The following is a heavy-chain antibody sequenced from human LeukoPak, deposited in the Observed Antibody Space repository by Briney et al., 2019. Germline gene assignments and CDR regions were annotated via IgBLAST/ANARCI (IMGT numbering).Heavy chain of an antibody. CDR1: GYTFTSYG. D-gene: IGHD2-8*01. Sequence: SVKVSCKASGYTFTSYGISWVRQAPGQGLEWMGWISAYNGNTNYAQKLQGRVTMTTDTSTSTAYMELRSLRSDDTAVYYCARVACGESGVCYTPGPYYYYYMDVWGKGTTVTVSS. CDR3: ARVACGESGVCYTPGPYYYYYMDV. CDR2: ISAYNGNT. V-gene: IGHV1-18*01. J-gene: IGHJ6*03.